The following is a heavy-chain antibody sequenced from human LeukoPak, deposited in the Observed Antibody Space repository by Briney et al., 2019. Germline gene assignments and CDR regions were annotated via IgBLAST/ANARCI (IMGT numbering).Heavy chain of an antibody. V-gene: IGHV3-23*01. CDR1: GFTFNSYA. CDR2: ISGSGGST. CDR3: AKAPVTTCRGAFCYPFDY. D-gene: IGHD2-15*01. Sequence: GSLRLSCAASGFTFNSYAMSWVRQAPGKGLEWVSVISGSGGSTYYADSVKGRFTISRDSSKNTLFLQMNRLRPEDAAVYYCAKAPVTTCRGAFCYPFDYWGLGTLVTVSS. J-gene: IGHJ4*02.